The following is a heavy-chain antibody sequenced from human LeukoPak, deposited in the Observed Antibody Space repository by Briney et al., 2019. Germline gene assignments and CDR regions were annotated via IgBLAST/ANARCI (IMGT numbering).Heavy chain of an antibody. Sequence: SETLSLTCTVSGGSISSNYWSWIRQPPGKGLEWIGYIYNSGSTTYNPSLKSRVTISVDTSKNQFTLKLSSVTAADTAVYYCARRASMLTSDFDSWGQGTLVTVSS. J-gene: IGHJ4*02. V-gene: IGHV4-59*01. D-gene: IGHD3-16*01. CDR2: IYNSGST. CDR3: ARRASMLTSDFDS. CDR1: GGSISSNY.